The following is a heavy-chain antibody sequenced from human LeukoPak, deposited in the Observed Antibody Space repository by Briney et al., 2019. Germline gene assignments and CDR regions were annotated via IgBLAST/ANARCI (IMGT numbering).Heavy chain of an antibody. CDR3: ARVPLPSYYYDSSGSRDWFDP. CDR2: IIPIFGTA. D-gene: IGHD3-22*01. CDR1: GGTFSSYA. Sequence: GSSVKVSCKASGGTFSSYAISWVRQAPGQGLEWMGGIIPIFGTANYAQKFQGRVTTTADESTSTAYMELSSLRSEDTAVYYCARVPLPSYYYDSSGSRDWFDPWGQGTLVTVSS. V-gene: IGHV1-69*01. J-gene: IGHJ5*02.